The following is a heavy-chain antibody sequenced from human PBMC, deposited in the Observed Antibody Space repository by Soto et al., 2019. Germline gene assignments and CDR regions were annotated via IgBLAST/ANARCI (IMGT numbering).Heavy chain of an antibody. D-gene: IGHD2-2*01. Sequence: RGESLKISCKGSGYSFTSYWISWVRQMPGKGLEWMGRIDPSDSYTNYSPSFQGHVTISADKSISTAYLQWSSLKASDTAMYYCARPPIKGSSTSPIDYWGQGTLVTVSS. V-gene: IGHV5-10-1*01. J-gene: IGHJ4*02. CDR3: ARPPIKGSSTSPIDY. CDR2: IDPSDSYT. CDR1: GYSFTSYW.